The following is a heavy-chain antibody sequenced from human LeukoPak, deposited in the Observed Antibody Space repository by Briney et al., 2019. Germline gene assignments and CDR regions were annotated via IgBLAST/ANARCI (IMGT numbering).Heavy chain of an antibody. Sequence: PGGSLRLSCAASGFTISSYWMTWLRQAPGKGLEWVANIRGDGGLEYFVDSVKGGFSISRDNAKNSFYLQMNSLRADDTAVYYCARDLTASGSFDYWGQGTLVTVSS. CDR1: GFTISSYW. V-gene: IGHV3-7*04. CDR3: ARDLTASGSFDY. J-gene: IGHJ4*02. CDR2: IRGDGGLE. D-gene: IGHD3-9*01.